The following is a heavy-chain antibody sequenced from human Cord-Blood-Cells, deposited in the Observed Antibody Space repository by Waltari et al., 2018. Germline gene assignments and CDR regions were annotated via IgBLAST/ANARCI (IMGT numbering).Heavy chain of an antibody. Sequence: QVQLVQSGAEVQKPGSSVQVSCQASVGTFSSYAISWLRQAPGQGLEWMGGIIPIFGTANYAQKFQGRVTITADESTSTAYMELSSLRSEDTAVYYCARGSGSYVDAFDIWGQGTMVTVSS. D-gene: IGHD1-26*01. CDR1: VGTFSSYA. CDR3: ARGSGSYVDAFDI. V-gene: IGHV1-69*01. CDR2: IIPIFGTA. J-gene: IGHJ3*02.